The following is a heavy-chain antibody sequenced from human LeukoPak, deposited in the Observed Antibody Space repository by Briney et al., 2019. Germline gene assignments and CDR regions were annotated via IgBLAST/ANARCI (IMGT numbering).Heavy chain of an antibody. V-gene: IGHV1-18*01. CDR2: ISAYNGNT. CDR1: GYTFTSYG. D-gene: IGHD3-22*01. J-gene: IGHJ4*02. Sequence: GASVKVSCKASGYTFTSYGISWVRQAPGQGLEWMGWISAYNGNTNYAQKLQGRVTMTTGTSTSTAYMELRSLRSDDTAVYYCARDADYYDSSGYFYYFDYWGQGTLVTVSS. CDR3: ARDADYYDSSGYFYYFDY.